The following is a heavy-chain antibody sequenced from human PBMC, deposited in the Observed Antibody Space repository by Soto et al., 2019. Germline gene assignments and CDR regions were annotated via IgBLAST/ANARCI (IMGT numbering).Heavy chain of an antibody. D-gene: IGHD5-18*01. CDR2: IYHSGST. J-gene: IGHJ6*02. CDR1: GGSISSSNW. V-gene: IGHV4-4*02. Sequence: SETLSLTCAVSGGSISSSNWWSWVRQPPGKGLEWIGEIYHSGSTNYNPSLKSRVTISVDKSKNQFSLKLSSVTAAETAVYYCAREEGRYTSPYYYYGMDVWGQGTTLTVSS. CDR3: AREEGRYTSPYYYYGMDV.